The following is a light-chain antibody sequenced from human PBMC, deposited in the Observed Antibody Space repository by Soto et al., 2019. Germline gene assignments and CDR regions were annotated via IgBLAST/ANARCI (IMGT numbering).Light chain of an antibody. CDR2: NTN. CDR1: SSNIGPNA. CDR3: AAWDDSLNGLV. V-gene: IGLV1-44*01. J-gene: IGLJ1*01. Sequence: QSVLTQPPSASGTPGQKVTISCSGSSSNIGPNAVNWYQQLPGTAPKLLLYNTNQRPSGVSDRFSGSKSGTSASLAISGLQSDDEADYHCAAWDDSLNGLVFGTGTKLTVL.